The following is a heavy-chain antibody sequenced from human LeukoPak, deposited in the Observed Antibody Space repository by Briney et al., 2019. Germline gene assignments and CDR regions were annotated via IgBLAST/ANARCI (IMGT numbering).Heavy chain of an antibody. V-gene: IGHV3-48*03. Sequence: AGGSLRLSCAASGFTFSSYEMNWVRQAPGKGLEWVSYISSSGSSIYYVDSVKGRFTISRDNAKNSLYLQMNSLRAEDTAVYYCARPILSSTWYFDYRGQGTLVTVSS. D-gene: IGHD6-13*01. CDR3: ARPILSSTWYFDY. J-gene: IGHJ4*02. CDR2: ISSSGSSI. CDR1: GFTFSSYE.